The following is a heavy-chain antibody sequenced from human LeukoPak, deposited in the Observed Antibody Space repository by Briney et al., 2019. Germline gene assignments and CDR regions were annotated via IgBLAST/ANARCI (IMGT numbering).Heavy chain of an antibody. CDR2: ISPRSETI. J-gene: IGHJ6*03. D-gene: IGHD3-16*01. V-gene: IGHV3-48*04. CDR1: GFSFNRRG. CDR3: ARIDGPTVFTYYMDL. Sequence: PGGSLRLSCATSGFSFNRRGMNWVRQPPGKGLEWVSYISPRSETIFYAESVQGRFVVSRDDAKGSLYLQMHTLRVEDTVVYYCARIDGPTVFTYYMDLWGKGTTVTVAS.